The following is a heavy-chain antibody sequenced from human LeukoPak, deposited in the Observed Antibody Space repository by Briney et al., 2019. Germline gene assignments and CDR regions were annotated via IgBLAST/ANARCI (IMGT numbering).Heavy chain of an antibody. V-gene: IGHV3-23*01. J-gene: IGHJ6*03. CDR3: AKHLGSHSFLFYYMDV. CDR2: LSGSGTAT. Sequence: PGGALRLSCEASQFTFSRFAMSWIRQAPGTGLEWVSTLSGSGTATYYADPVKGRFTTSRDNSKDTLYLQMDNLRADDTAVYYCAKHLGSHSFLFYYMDVWGTGTSVIVSS. D-gene: IGHD2-21*01. CDR1: QFTFSRFA.